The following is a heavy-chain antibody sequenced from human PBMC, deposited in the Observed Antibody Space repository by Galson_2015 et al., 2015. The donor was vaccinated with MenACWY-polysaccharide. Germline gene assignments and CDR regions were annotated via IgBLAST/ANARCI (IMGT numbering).Heavy chain of an antibody. CDR1: EFNFNYYG. Sequence: SLRLSCAASEFNFNYYGMQWVRQAPGQGLEWVSGLTHSGDASYYADTVEGRFTISRDNSKNTLFLEMNSLRAEDTAVYYCAKHLIRGLNYAMDVWGQGTPGTVS. J-gene: IGHJ6*02. V-gene: IGHV3-23*01. D-gene: IGHD3-10*01. CDR2: LTHSGDAS. CDR3: AKHLIRGLNYAMDV.